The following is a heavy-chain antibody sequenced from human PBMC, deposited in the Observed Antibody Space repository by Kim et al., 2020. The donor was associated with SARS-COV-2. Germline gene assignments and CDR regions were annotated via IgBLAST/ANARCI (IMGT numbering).Heavy chain of an antibody. Sequence: GGSLRLSCAASGFIFDDYAMYWVRQAPGKGPEWVSGINWNSGNIGYADSVKGRFTISRDNAKNSLYLQMNSLRAEDTAFYYCVKDRYRTTSQGAFDIWGQGTMVTVSS. J-gene: IGHJ3*02. CDR1: GFIFDDYA. CDR2: INWNSGNI. CDR3: VKDRYRTTSQGAFDI. V-gene: IGHV3-9*01. D-gene: IGHD1-7*01.